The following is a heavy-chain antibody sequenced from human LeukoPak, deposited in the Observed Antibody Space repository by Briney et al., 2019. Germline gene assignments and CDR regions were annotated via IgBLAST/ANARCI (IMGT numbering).Heavy chain of an antibody. D-gene: IGHD5-24*01. CDR1: GFTFSGSA. V-gene: IGHV3-23*01. CDR3: AGDIQLST. CDR2: ISFSGGST. J-gene: IGHJ3*01. Sequence: GGSLRLSCAASGFTFSGSAMSWVRQAPGKGLEWVSLISFSGGSTYYADSVKGRFTISRDNSKDTLYLQMNSLRAEDTAIYYCAGDIQLSTWGLGTMVTVSS.